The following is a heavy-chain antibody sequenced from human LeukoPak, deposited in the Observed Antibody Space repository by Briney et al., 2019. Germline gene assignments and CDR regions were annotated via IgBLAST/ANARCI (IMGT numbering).Heavy chain of an antibody. CDR2: IYYSGST. Sequence: SETLSLTCTVSGGSISSSSYYWGWIRQPPGKGLEWIGSIYYSGSTYYNPSLKSRVTISVDTSKNQFSLKLSSVTAADTAVYYCARRVVVITTRYGYFGLWGRGTLVTVSS. CDR3: ARRVVVITTRYGYFGL. CDR1: GGSISSSSYY. D-gene: IGHD3-22*01. V-gene: IGHV4-39*01. J-gene: IGHJ2*01.